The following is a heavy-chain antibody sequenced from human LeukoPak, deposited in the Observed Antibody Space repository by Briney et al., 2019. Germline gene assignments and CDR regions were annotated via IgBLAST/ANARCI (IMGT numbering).Heavy chain of an antibody. CDR3: ARDGGGKAGYFDY. CDR2: IWYDGSNK. CDR1: GFTFSSYV. D-gene: IGHD4-23*01. Sequence: PGGSLRLSCAASGFTFSSYVMHWVRQAPGKGLEWVAVIWYDGSNKYYADSVKGRFTISRDNSKNTLYLQMNSLRAEDTAAYYCARDGGGKAGYFDYWGQGTLVTVSS. V-gene: IGHV3-33*01. J-gene: IGHJ4*02.